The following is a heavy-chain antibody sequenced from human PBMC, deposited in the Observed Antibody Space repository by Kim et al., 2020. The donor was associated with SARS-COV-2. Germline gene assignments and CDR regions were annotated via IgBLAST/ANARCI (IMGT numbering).Heavy chain of an antibody. V-gene: IGHV3-11*01. Sequence: DSVKGRFTISRDNAKNSMYLQMNSLRAEDTAIYYCARDSSSLSLPYYFDYWGQGTLVTVSS. CDR3: ARDSSSLSLPYYFDY. D-gene: IGHD6-6*01. J-gene: IGHJ4*02.